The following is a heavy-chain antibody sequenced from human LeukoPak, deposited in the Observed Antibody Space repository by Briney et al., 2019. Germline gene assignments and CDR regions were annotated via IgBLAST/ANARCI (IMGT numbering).Heavy chain of an antibody. V-gene: IGHV4-34*01. CDR2: INHSGST. D-gene: IGHD3-22*01. J-gene: IGHJ4*02. Sequence: SETLSLTCAVYGGSFSGYYWSWIRQPPGKGLEWIGEINHSGSTNYNPSLKSRVTISVDTSKNQFSLKLSSVTAADTAVYYCARVYYDSSDPVRLDYWGQGTLVTVSS. CDR3: ARVYYDSSDPVRLDY. CDR1: GGSFSGYY.